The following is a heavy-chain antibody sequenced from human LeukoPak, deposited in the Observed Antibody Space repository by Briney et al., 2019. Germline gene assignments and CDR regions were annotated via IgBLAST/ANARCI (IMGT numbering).Heavy chain of an antibody. CDR2: ISSSGSTI. V-gene: IGHV3-48*03. CDR3: ASIPAAAAGTSGQDY. J-gene: IGHJ4*02. CDR1: GFTFSSYE. Sequence: AGGSLRLSCAASGFTFSSYEMNWVRQAPGKGLEWVSYISSSGSTIYYADSVKGRFTISRDNAKNSLYLQMNSLRAEDTAVYYCASIPAAAAGTSGQDYWGQGTLVTVSS. D-gene: IGHD6-13*01.